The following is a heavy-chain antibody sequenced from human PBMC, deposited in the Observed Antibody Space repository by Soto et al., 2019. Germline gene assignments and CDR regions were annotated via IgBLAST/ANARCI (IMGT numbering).Heavy chain of an antibody. J-gene: IGHJ3*02. V-gene: IGHV3-74*03. Sequence: GGSLRLSCAASGFSLSDYWMHWVRQVPGKGLLWVSRISVDGRDTTYADSVKGRFTISRDNAKNSLYLQMNSLRAEDTAVYYCARDRYYYDSSGYYQAKAAFDIWGQGTMVTVSS. D-gene: IGHD3-22*01. CDR2: ISVDGRDT. CDR3: ARDRYYYDSSGYYQAKAAFDI. CDR1: GFSLSDYW.